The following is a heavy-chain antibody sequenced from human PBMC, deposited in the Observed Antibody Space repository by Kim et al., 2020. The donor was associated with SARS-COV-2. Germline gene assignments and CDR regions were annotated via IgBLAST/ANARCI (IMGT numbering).Heavy chain of an antibody. CDR1: GGTFSSYA. CDR2: IIPIFGTA. Sequence: SVKVSCKASGGTFSSYAISWVRQAPGQGLEWMGGIIPIFGTANYAQKFQGRVTITADESTSTAYMELSSLRSEDTAVYYCARAEPPYYYDSSGYPPAYFDYWGQGTLVTVSS. J-gene: IGHJ4*02. CDR3: ARAEPPYYYDSSGYPPAYFDY. V-gene: IGHV1-69*13. D-gene: IGHD3-22*01.